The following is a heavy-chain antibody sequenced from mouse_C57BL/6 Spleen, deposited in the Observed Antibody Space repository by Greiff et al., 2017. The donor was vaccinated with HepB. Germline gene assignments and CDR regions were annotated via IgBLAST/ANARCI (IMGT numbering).Heavy chain of an antibody. CDR1: GYTFTSYW. V-gene: IGHV1-55*01. J-gene: IGHJ2*01. Sequence: VQLQQSGAELVKPGASVKMSCKASGYTFTSYWITWVKQRPGQGLEWIGDIYPGSGSTNYNEKFKSKATLTVDTSSSTAYMQLSSMTSEDAAVYYCAREGDYWGQGTTLTVSS. CDR3: AREGDY. CDR2: IYPGSGST.